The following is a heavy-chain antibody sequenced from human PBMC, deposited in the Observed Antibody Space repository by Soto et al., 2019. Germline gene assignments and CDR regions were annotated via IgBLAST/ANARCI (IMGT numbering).Heavy chain of an antibody. Sequence: EVQLVESGGGLVQPGGSLRLSCEDSGFTFTSYWMSWVRQAPGKGLEWVANIKQDVRSKYYGDSVKGRFTVSRDNAKSSIYLQMDRLREDDTAVYRCARLRFILLEWDVDFWGQGILVTVSS. CDR2: IKQDVRSK. CDR1: GFTFTSYW. J-gene: IGHJ4*02. CDR3: ARLRFILLEWDVDF. V-gene: IGHV3-7*05. D-gene: IGHD3-3*01.